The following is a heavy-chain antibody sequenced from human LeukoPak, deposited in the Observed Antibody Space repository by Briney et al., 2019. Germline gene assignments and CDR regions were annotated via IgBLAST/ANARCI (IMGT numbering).Heavy chain of an antibody. V-gene: IGHV3-33*01. Sequence: GRSLRLSCAASGFTFSNHGMHWVRQAPGKGLEWVAVIWYDGRYKFFSDSVKGRFTISRDNSKSTLYLQINSLRAEDTAVYYCARDPTARIAVPDYWGQGTLVTVSS. D-gene: IGHD6-19*01. CDR2: IWYDGRYK. J-gene: IGHJ4*02. CDR3: ARDPTARIAVPDY. CDR1: GFTFSNHG.